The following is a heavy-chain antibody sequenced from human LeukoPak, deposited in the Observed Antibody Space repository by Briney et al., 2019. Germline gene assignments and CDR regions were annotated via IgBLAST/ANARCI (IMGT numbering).Heavy chain of an antibody. CDR1: GGSISSYY. V-gene: IGHV4-59*01. Sequence: SETLSLTCTVSGGSISSYYWSWIRQPPGKGLEWIGYIYYSGSTNYNSSLKSRVTISVDTSKNQFSLKLSSVTAADTAVYYCARDRRYCSGGSCYYYYGMDVWGKGTTVTVSS. CDR2: IYYSGST. J-gene: IGHJ6*04. D-gene: IGHD2-15*01. CDR3: ARDRRYCSGGSCYYYYGMDV.